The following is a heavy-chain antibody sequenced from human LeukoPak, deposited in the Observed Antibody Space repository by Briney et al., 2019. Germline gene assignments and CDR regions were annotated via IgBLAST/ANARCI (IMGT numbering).Heavy chain of an antibody. J-gene: IGHJ6*03. CDR2: INPNSGGT. V-gene: IGHV1-2*02. D-gene: IGHD3-10*01. CDR3: ARGTYYYGSGSHNYYYYMDV. CDR1: GYTFTGYY. Sequence: GASVKVSCKASGYTFTGYYMHWVRQAPGQGLEWMGWINPNSGGTNYAQKFQGRVTMTRDTSISTAYMELSRLRSDDTAVYYCARGTYYYGSGSHNYYYYMDVWGKGTTVTVSS.